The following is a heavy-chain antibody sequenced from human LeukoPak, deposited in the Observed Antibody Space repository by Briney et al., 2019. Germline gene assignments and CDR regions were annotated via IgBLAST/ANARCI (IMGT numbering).Heavy chain of an antibody. V-gene: IGHV4-34*01. J-gene: IGHJ5*02. CDR3: ARAGPHYYDSSGYYYGNWFDP. D-gene: IGHD3-22*01. CDR2: INHSGST. CDR1: GGSFSGYY. Sequence: PSETLSLTCAVYGGSFSGYYWSWIRQPPGKGLEWIGEINHSGSTNYNPSLKSRVTISVDTSKNQFSLKLSSVTAADTAVYYCARAGPHYYDSSGYYYGNWFDPWGQGTLVTVSS.